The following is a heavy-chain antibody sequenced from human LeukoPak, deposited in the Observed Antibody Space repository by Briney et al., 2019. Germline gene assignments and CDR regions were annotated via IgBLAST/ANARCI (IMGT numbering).Heavy chain of an antibody. J-gene: IGHJ6*03. CDR1: GFSFNNAW. V-gene: IGHV3-15*01. CDR2: IKSKFDGGTS. CDR3: TTDSLGWAENYYYYYMDV. D-gene: IGHD6-19*01. Sequence: GGSLRLSCAASGFSFNNAWMSWVRQAPGKGLEWVGRIKSKFDGGTSDYAAPVKGRFTISRDDSKNTLYLQINSLKTEDTAVYYCTTDSLGWAENYYYYYMDVWGTRTTVTVSS.